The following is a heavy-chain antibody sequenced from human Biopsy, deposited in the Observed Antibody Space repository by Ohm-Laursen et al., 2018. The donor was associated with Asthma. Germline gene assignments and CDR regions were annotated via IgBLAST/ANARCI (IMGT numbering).Heavy chain of an antibody. J-gene: IGHJ4*02. CDR3: ARGWNCGGDCYSLDY. D-gene: IGHD2-21*02. CDR2: IHYSGST. V-gene: IGHV4-59*12. CDR1: GVSIRSYY. Sequence: GTLSLTCTVSGVSIRSYYWTWIRQPPGKGLEWIGNIHYSGSTYSNPSLKSRVTISVDTSKKQISLRLRSVTAADTAVYYCARGWNCGGDCYSLDYWGQGTLVTVSS.